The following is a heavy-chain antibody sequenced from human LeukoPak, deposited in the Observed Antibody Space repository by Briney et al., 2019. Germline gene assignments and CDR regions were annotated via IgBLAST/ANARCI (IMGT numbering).Heavy chain of an antibody. CDR1: GFTFSSYW. CDR2: IKQDGSEK. D-gene: IGHD5-18*01. Sequence: GGSLRLSCAASGFTFSSYWMSWVRQAPGKGLEWVANIKQDGSEKYYVDSVKGRFTISRDNSKNTLYLQMNGLRPEDTAVYYCAKEDTAMAYYYYMDVWGKGTTVTVSS. J-gene: IGHJ6*03. V-gene: IGHV3-7*01. CDR3: AKEDTAMAYYYYMDV.